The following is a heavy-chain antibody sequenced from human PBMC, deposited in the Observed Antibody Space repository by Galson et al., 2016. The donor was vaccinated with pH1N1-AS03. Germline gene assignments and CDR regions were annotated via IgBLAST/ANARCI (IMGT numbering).Heavy chain of an antibody. V-gene: IGHV5-51*01. D-gene: IGHD2-15*01. CDR2: IWPAASAT. CDR3: ARQKYCSGGSCFLYYDAFDM. J-gene: IGHJ3*02. CDR1: GYIFSSYW. Sequence: SGAEVKKPGESLKISCQASGYIFSSYWIGWVRQRPGKGLEWMGIIWPAASATKYSPSLQCQVTISVDTYLSPAYMQWSSLEASDTAMYFCARQKYCSGGSCFLYYDAFDMWGQGTLVTVSS.